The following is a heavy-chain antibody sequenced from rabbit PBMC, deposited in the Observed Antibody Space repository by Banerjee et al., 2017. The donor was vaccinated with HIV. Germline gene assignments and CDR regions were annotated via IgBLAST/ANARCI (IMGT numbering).Heavy chain of an antibody. CDR1: GFSFSSIYY. D-gene: IGHD6-1*01. CDR3: ARDWTGGYTPYAIEFSL. V-gene: IGHV1S45*01. J-gene: IGHJ4*01. CDR2: IDGGSSGST. Sequence: QEQLEESGGDLVKPEGSLTLTCTASGFSFSSIYYMCWVRQAPGKGLEWIACIDGGSSGSTYYASWAKGRFTISKTSSTTVTLQMTSLTAADTATYFCARDWTGGYTPYAIEFSLWGPGTLVTVS.